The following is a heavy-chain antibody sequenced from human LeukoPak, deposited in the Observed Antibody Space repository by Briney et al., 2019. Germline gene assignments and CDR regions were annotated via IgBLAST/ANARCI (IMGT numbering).Heavy chain of an antibody. Sequence: PSETLSLTCTVSGGSISSYYWSWIRQSPEKGLEWIAYINYSGSTNYNPSLKSRVTISVDTSKKQFSLKVSSVTAADTAVYYCARVRNDGYYYYGMDVWGQGTTVTVSS. CDR3: ARVRNDGYYYYGMDV. J-gene: IGHJ6*02. V-gene: IGHV4-59*01. CDR2: INYSGST. CDR1: GGSISSYY. D-gene: IGHD1-1*01.